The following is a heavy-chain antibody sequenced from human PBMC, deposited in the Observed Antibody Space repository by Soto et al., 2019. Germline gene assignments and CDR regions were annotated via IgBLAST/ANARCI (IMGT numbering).Heavy chain of an antibody. D-gene: IGHD4-17*01. CDR1: GGTFSSYT. CDR3: ARDNGSYGDFLNYYYYMDV. V-gene: IGHV1-69*04. CDR2: IIPILGIA. Sequence: GASVMVSCKASGGTFSSYTISWVRQAPGQGLEWMGRIIPILGIANYAQKFQGRVTITADKSTSTAYMELSSLRSEDTAVYYCARDNGSYGDFLNYYYYMDVWGKGTTVTVSS. J-gene: IGHJ6*03.